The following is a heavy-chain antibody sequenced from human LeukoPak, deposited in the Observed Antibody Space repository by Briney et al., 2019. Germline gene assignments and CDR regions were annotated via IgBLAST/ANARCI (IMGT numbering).Heavy chain of an antibody. CDR1: GFTFSSYG. CDR2: IWYDGSNK. J-gene: IGHJ4*02. CDR3: AAGSSWFDY. V-gene: IGHV3-33*01. D-gene: IGHD6-13*01. Sequence: GGSLRLSCAASGFTFSSYGMHWVRQAPGKGLEWVAVIWYDGSNKYYADSLKGRFTISRDNSKNTLYLQMNSLRAEDTAVYYCAAGSSWFDYWGQGTLVTVSS.